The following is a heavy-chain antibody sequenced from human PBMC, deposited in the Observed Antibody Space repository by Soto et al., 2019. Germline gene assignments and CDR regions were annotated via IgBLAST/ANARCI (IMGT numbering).Heavy chain of an antibody. V-gene: IGHV4-31*03. CDR3: ASRHDANKVRY. CDR1: GGSISRGAAGSY. Sequence: PSETLSLTCTVSGGSISRGAAGSYWSWIRQVPGKGLEWIAYIYYNGKTYYNPSLKSRHTISIEPSDNQFSLKLTSVTAADTAIYFCASRHDANKVRYWGQGTLVTVSS. J-gene: IGHJ4*02. CDR2: IYYNGKT. D-gene: IGHD1-1*01.